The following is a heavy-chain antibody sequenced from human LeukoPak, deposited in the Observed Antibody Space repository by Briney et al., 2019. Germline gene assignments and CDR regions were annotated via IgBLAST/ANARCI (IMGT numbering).Heavy chain of an antibody. J-gene: IGHJ4*02. CDR3: PRQSYASGWNPFDY. Sequence: PGGSLRLSCAASGLTFSNYAMSWVRQAPGKGLEWVSTISGGGITTYYADSAKGRFTISRDNSKNTMFLQMNSLRADDTAVYYCPRQSYASGWNPFDYWGQGILVTVSS. CDR2: ISGGGITT. V-gene: IGHV3-23*01. D-gene: IGHD6-19*01. CDR1: GLTFSNYA.